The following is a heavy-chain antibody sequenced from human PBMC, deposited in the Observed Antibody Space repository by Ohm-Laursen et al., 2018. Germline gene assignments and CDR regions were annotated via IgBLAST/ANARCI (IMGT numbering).Heavy chain of an antibody. V-gene: IGHV1-69*06. Sequence: SVKVSCKASGGTFSSYAISWVRQAPGQGLEWMGGIIPIFGTANYAQKFQGRVTITADKSTSTVYMELSSLKSEDTAVYYCARLGYCSSRSCYPFDYWGQGTLVTVSS. D-gene: IGHD2-2*01. CDR3: ARLGYCSSRSCYPFDY. CDR1: GGTFSSYA. CDR2: IIPIFGTA. J-gene: IGHJ4*02.